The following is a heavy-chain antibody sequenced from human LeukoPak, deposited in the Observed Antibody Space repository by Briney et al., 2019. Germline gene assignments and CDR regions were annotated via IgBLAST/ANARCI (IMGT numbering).Heavy chain of an antibody. J-gene: IGHJ4*02. V-gene: IGHV4-39*01. CDR3: ARLKIRFLEWLPEFGY. D-gene: IGHD3-3*01. Sequence: SETLSLTCTVSGGSISSSSYYWGWIRQPPGKGLEWIGSIYYSGSTYYNPSHKSRVTISVDTSKNQFSLKLSSVTAADTAVYYCARLKIRFLEWLPEFGYWGQGTLVTVSS. CDR1: GGSISSSSYY. CDR2: IYYSGST.